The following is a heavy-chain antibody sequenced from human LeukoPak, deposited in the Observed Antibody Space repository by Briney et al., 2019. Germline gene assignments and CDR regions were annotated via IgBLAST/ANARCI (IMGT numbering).Heavy chain of an antibody. J-gene: IGHJ4*02. CDR3: ARGRYSSTTYYFDY. CDR1: GFTFSSYW. D-gene: IGHD5-18*01. V-gene: IGHV3-7*03. CDR2: IKRDGSET. Sequence: GGSLRLSCAASGFTFSSYWMSWVRQAPGKGLEWVANIKRDGSETYFMDSVKGRFTISRDNAKNSLFLQMVSLRAEDTATYYCARGRYSSTTYYFDYWGQGTPVTVSS.